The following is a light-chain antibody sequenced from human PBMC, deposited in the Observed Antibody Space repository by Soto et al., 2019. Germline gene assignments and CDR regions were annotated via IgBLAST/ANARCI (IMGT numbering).Light chain of an antibody. J-gene: IGKJ3*01. V-gene: IGKV3-11*01. CDR2: DVS. Sequence: EIVLAQSPATLSLSPGERATLSCRASQSVSTYLAWYQQKPAQPPRLLIFDVSNRAAGIPARFSGSGSGTDLTLTISSLEPEDFAVYYCQQRSDSFTFGPGTKVDIK. CDR3: QQRSDSFT. CDR1: QSVSTY.